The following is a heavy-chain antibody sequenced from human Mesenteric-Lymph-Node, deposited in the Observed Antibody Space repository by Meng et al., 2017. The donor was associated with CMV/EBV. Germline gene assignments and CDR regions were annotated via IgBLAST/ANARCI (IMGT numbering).Heavy chain of an antibody. Sequence: GESLKISCAASGFTFKSYSMSWVRRSPGRGLEWVSYINTSTTVIYYADSVKGRFTISTDNAKNSLYLQMNSLRAEDTAVYYCARDRFFGVVIMRASHYYGMDVWGQGTTVTVSS. D-gene: IGHD3-3*01. J-gene: IGHJ6*02. CDR1: GFTFKSYS. V-gene: IGHV3-48*04. CDR3: ARDRFFGVVIMRASHYYGMDV. CDR2: INTSTTVI.